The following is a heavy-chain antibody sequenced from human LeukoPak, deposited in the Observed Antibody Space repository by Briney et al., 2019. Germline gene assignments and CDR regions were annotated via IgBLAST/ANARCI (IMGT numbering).Heavy chain of an antibody. V-gene: IGHV3-74*01. CDR1: GFTFSSYW. CDR2: INSDGSST. J-gene: IGHJ4*02. Sequence: PGGSLRLSCAASGFTFSSYWMHWVRQAPGKGLGWVSLINSDGSSTSYADSVKGRFTISRDNAKNTLYLQMNSLRAEDTAVYYCATSRSFDYWGQGTLVTVSS. D-gene: IGHD2/OR15-2a*01. CDR3: ATSRSFDY.